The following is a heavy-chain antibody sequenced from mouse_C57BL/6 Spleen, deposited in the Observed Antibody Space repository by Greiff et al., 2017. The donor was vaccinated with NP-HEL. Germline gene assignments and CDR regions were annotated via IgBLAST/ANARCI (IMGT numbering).Heavy chain of an antibody. J-gene: IGHJ4*01. CDR1: GFTFSNYW. CDR3: TGFNWDDYYAMDY. Sequence: EVKLEESGGGLVQPGGSMKLSCVASGFTFSNYWMNWVRQSPEKGLEWVAQIRLKSDNYATHYAESVKGRFTISRDDSTSSVYLQMNNLRAEDTGIYYCTGFNWDDYYAMDYWGQGTSVTVSS. V-gene: IGHV6-3*01. CDR2: IRLKSDNYAT. D-gene: IGHD4-1*01.